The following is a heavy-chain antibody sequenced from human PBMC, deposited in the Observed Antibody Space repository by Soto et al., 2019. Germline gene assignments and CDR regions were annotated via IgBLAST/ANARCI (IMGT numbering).Heavy chain of an antibody. Sequence: GGSLRLSCAASGFTVSKTDMSWVRQGLGKGLEWVSVIYSGGSTYYADSVKGRFTISRDNAKNSLYLQMNSLRAEDTAVYYCARGPYYYDSSGYGYWGQGTLVTVS. CDR1: GFTVSKTD. D-gene: IGHD3-22*01. CDR3: ARGPYYYDSSGYGY. CDR2: IYSGGST. J-gene: IGHJ4*02. V-gene: IGHV3-53*01.